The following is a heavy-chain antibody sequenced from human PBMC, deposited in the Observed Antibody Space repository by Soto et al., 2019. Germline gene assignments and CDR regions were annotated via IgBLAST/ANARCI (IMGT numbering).Heavy chain of an antibody. J-gene: IGHJ6*02. Sequence: PGGSLRLSCAASGFTFSSYAMSWVRQAPGKGLEWVSAISGSGGSTYYADSVKGRFTISRDNSKNTLYLQMNSLRAEDTAVYYCAKDLSGGAYCSSTSCYDYYYGMDVWGQGTTVTVSS. CDR2: ISGSGGST. CDR3: AKDLSGGAYCSSTSCYDYYYGMDV. D-gene: IGHD2-2*01. CDR1: GFTFSSYA. V-gene: IGHV3-23*01.